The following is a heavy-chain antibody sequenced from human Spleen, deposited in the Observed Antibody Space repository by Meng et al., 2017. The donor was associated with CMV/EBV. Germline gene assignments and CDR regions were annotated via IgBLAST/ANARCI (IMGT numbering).Heavy chain of an antibody. CDR1: GSSFTRYW. J-gene: IGHJ4*02. CDR2: IYPGDSAT. CDR3: ARQYRYSGSYYFDY. Sequence: SGSSFTRYWIGWGRQMPGKGLEWMGIIYPGDSATRYSPSFQGQVTISADKSISTAYLQWSSLKASDTAMYYCARQYRYSGSYYFDYWGQGTLVTVSS. V-gene: IGHV5-51*01. D-gene: IGHD1-26*01.